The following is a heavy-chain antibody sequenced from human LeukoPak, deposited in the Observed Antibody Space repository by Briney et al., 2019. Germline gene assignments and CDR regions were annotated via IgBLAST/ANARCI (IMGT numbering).Heavy chain of an antibody. J-gene: IGHJ4*02. CDR1: GFTFSSYG. CDR3: AKDQMGHIAAVDY. V-gene: IGHV3-30*18. D-gene: IGHD6-13*01. CDR2: ISYDGSNK. Sequence: GGSLRLSCAASGFTFSSYGMHWVRQAPGKGLEWVAVISYDGSNKYYADSVKGRFTISSDNSKNTLYLQMNSLRAEDTAVYYCAKDQMGHIAAVDYWGQGTLVTVSS.